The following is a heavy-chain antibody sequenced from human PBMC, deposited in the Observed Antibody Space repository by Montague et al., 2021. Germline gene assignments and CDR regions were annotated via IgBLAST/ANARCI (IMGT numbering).Heavy chain of an antibody. CDR2: IFPDDSDT. Sequence: QSGSEVKKPGGSLRISCKASGYSFAPYWIGWVRQMPGKGLEWMGXIFPDDSDTKYSPSFQGQVNISADKSISTAYLQWTSLKASDSAMYYCARRSSTWPLYYFDYGGQGTLVIVSS. V-gene: IGHV5-51*01. CDR1: GYSFAPYW. CDR3: ARRSSTWPLYYFDY. D-gene: IGHD6-13*01. J-gene: IGHJ4*02.